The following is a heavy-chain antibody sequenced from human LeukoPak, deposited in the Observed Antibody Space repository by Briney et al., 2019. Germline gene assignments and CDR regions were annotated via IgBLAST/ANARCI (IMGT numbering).Heavy chain of an antibody. CDR1: GGSISSYY. V-gene: IGHV4-59*01. CDR3: ARRTDSGSWYFDL. J-gene: IGHJ2*01. CDR2: IYYSGST. Sequence: SETLSLTCTVSGGSISSYYWSWIRQPPGKGLEWIGYIYYSGSTNYNPSLKSRVTISVETSKNQFSLNLSSVTAADPAVYYCARRTDSGSWYFDLWGRGTLVTVSS. D-gene: IGHD6-6*01.